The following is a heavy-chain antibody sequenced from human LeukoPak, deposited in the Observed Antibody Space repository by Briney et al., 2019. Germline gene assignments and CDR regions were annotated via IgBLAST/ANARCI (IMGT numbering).Heavy chain of an antibody. V-gene: IGHV3-21*01. CDR1: GFTFSSYS. CDR2: ISSSSSYI. CDR3: ARDLGVIVHPSDY. J-gene: IGHJ4*02. D-gene: IGHD3-16*02. Sequence: GGSLRLSCAASGFTFSSYSMNWVRQAPGKGLEWVSSISSSSSYIYYADSVKGRFTISRDNAKNSLYPQMNSLRAEDTAVYYCARDLGVIVHPSDYWGQGTLVTVSS.